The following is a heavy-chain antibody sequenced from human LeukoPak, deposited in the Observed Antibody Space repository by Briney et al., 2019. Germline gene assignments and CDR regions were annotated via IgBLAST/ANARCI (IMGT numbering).Heavy chain of an antibody. CDR1: GGSFSGYY. J-gene: IGHJ4*02. CDR2: INHSGST. D-gene: IGHD3-22*01. CDR3: ARDRGGKDYYDSSGPRLGY. V-gene: IGHV4-34*01. Sequence: PSETLSLTCAVYGGSFSGYYWSWIRQPPGKGLEWIGEINHSGSTNYNPSLKSRVTISVDTSKNQFSLKLSSVTAADTAVYCCARDRGGKDYYDSSGPRLGYWGQGTLVTVSS.